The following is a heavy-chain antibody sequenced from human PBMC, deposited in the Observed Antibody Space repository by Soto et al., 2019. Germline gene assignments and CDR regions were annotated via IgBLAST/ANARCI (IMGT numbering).Heavy chain of an antibody. CDR2: ISGSGGST. Sequence: EVQLLESGGGLVQPGGSLRLSCAASGFTFSSYAMSWVRQAPGKGLEWVSAISGSGGSTYYADSVKGRFSISRDNSKNTLYLQMNSLRAEDTAVYYCAKTHSSAYAFDIWGQGTMVTVSS. CDR1: GFTFSSYA. V-gene: IGHV3-23*01. D-gene: IGHD6-6*01. J-gene: IGHJ3*02. CDR3: AKTHSSAYAFDI.